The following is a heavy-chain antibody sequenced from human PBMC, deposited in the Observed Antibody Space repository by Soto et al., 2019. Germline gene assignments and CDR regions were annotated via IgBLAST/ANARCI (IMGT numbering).Heavy chain of an antibody. V-gene: IGHV4-34*01. Sequence: SETLSLTCAVYGGSFSGYYWSWIRQPPGKGLEWIGEINHSGSTNYNPSLKSRVTISVDTSKNQFSLKLSSVTAADTAVYYCARGTPAARGWFDPWGQGTLVTVSS. J-gene: IGHJ5*02. D-gene: IGHD6-6*01. CDR1: GGSFSGYY. CDR2: INHSGST. CDR3: ARGTPAARGWFDP.